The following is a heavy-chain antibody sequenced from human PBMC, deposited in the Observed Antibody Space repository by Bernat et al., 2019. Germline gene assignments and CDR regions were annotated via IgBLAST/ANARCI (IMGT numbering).Heavy chain of an antibody. V-gene: IGHV3-74*01. CDR3: VRSVSGAAGFFDY. CDR2: INGDGTIT. CDR1: GFTFSGDW. Sequence: EVKLVEPGGGLIQPGGSLRLSCAASGFTFSGDWMHWVRQVPGKGLVWVSRINGDGTITDYAASVKCRFTISSDNAKNTRYLQMNSLRVEDTAVYYCVRSVSGAAGFFDYRGPGSLVTVSS. J-gene: IGHJ4*02. D-gene: IGHD5/OR15-5a*01.